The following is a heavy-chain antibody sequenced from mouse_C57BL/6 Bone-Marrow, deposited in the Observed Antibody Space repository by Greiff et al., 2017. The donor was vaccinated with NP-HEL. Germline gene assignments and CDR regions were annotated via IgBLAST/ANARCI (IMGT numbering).Heavy chain of an antibody. J-gene: IGHJ2*01. D-gene: IGHD1-1*01. CDR2: INPNNGGT. CDR3: ARSFYYGSSPYFDY. Sequence: VQLKQSGPELVKPGASVKISCKASGYTFTDYYMNWVKQSHGKSLEWIGDINPNNGGTSYNQKFKGKATLTVDKSSSTAYMELRSLTSEDSAVYYCARSFYYGSSPYFDYWGQGTTLTVSS. V-gene: IGHV1-26*01. CDR1: GYTFTDYY.